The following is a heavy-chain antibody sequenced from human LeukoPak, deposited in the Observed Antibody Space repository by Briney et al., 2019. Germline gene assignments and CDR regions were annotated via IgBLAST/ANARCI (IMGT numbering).Heavy chain of an antibody. V-gene: IGHV1-18*01. CDR1: RYTFTNYG. J-gene: IGHJ3*02. CDR3: ARDRYNYGPDAFDI. D-gene: IGHD5-18*01. CDR2: ISAYTGNR. Sequence: ASVKVSCKASRYTFTNYGISWVRQAPGQGLEWMGWISAYTGNRNYAQKLQDRVTMTTDTFTSTAYMELRSRRSDDTAVYYCARDRYNYGPDAFDIWGQGTMVTVSS.